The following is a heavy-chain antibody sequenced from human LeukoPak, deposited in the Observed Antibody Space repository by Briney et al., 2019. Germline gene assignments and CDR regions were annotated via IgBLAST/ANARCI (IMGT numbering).Heavy chain of an antibody. CDR1: GFTFSRNG. J-gene: IGHJ5*02. D-gene: IGHD1-1*01. Sequence: PGGSLRLSCAASGFTFSRNGMAWVRQAPGKGLEWVSSISVSGTYIYYSDSVKGRFTISRDNSKNTLYLQMDSLRSDDTAVYYCAKSSAGITWFDPWGQGTLVTVSS. V-gene: IGHV3-21*01. CDR2: ISVSGTYI. CDR3: AKSSAGITWFDP.